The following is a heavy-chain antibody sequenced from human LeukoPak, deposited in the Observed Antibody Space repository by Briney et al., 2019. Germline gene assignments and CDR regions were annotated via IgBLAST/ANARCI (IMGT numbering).Heavy chain of an antibody. D-gene: IGHD6-6*01. J-gene: IGHJ4*02. V-gene: IGHV4-30-4*08. Sequence: SETLSLTCAVSGGSINSGDYYWSWIRQPPGKGLEWIGYIFYSGNTYYNPSLKSRVIISIDTSKNQFSLRLSSVTAADTAVYYCATTARHCSDYWGQGTLVTVSS. CDR2: IFYSGNT. CDR1: GGSINSGDYY. CDR3: ATTARHCSDY.